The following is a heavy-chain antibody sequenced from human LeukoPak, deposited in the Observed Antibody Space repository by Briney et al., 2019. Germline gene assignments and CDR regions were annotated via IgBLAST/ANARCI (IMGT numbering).Heavy chain of an antibody. CDR1: GFTFDDYG. J-gene: IGHJ4*02. Sequence: GGSLRLSCAASGFTFDDYGMSWVRQAPGKGLEWVSGINWNGGSTGYADSVKGRFTISRDNAKNALYLQMSSLSAENTAVYYCARGSPAARSSFDYWGQGTLVTVSS. D-gene: IGHD2-2*01. CDR2: INWNGGST. V-gene: IGHV3-20*04. CDR3: ARGSPAARSSFDY.